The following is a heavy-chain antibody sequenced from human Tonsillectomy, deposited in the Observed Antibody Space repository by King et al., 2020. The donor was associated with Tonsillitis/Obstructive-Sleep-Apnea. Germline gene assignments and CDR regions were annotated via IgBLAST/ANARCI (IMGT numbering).Heavy chain of an antibody. CDR1: GFTFSSYS. V-gene: IGHV3-21*01. CDR3: AREDYGDYEQAFNI. Sequence: VQLVESGGGLVKPGGSLRLSCAASGFTFSSYSMNWVRQAPGMGLEWVSSISSSGSYIYYADSLKGRFTISRDNAKNSLYLQMNSLRAEDTAVYYCAREDYGDYEQAFNIWGQGTMVTVSS. CDR2: ISSSGSYI. D-gene: IGHD4-17*01. J-gene: IGHJ3*02.